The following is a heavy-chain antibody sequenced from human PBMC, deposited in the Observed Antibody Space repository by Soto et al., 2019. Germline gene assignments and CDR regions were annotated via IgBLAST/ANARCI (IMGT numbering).Heavy chain of an antibody. CDR2: IDPSDSST. V-gene: IGHV5-10-1*01. J-gene: IGHJ4*02. CDR3: ARHPPWHIAVAGRLGYFDY. Sequence: PGESLKTSGQGSGFTFASYWISWVRQMPGKGLEWMGRIDPSDSSTNYSPSFQGHVTISADKSISTAYLQWSSLKASDTAMYYCARHPPWHIAVAGRLGYFDYWGQGTLVTVSS. CDR1: GFTFASYW. D-gene: IGHD6-19*01.